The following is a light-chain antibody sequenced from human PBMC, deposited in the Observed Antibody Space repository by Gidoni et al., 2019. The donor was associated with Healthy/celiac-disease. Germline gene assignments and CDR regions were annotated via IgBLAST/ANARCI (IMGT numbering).Light chain of an antibody. J-gene: IGKJ2*01. V-gene: IGKV3-11*01. CDR1: QSVSSY. CDR3: QQRSNWPT. Sequence: EIVSTQSPATLSLSPGERATLSCRASQSVSSYLAWYQQKPGQAPRLLSYDASNRATGIPARFSGSGSGTDFTLTISSLELEDFAVYYCQQRSNWPTFGQXTKLEIK. CDR2: DAS.